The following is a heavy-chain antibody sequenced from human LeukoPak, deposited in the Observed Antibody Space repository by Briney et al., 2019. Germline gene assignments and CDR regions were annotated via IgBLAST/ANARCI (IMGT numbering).Heavy chain of an antibody. Sequence: GESLKISCKGSGYSFTSYWIGWVRQMPGEGLEWMGIIYPGDSETRYSPSFQGQVTISADKSISTAYLQWSSLKASDSAMYYCARGSVTASNWFDPWGQGTLVTVSS. J-gene: IGHJ5*02. V-gene: IGHV5-51*01. CDR3: ARGSVTASNWFDP. CDR2: IYPGDSET. D-gene: IGHD2-21*02. CDR1: GYSFTSYW.